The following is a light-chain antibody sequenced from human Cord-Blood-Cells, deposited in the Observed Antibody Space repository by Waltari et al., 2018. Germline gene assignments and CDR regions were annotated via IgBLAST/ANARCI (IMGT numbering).Light chain of an antibody. CDR3: CSYAGSSSWV. V-gene: IGLV2-23*01. CDR2: EGS. J-gene: IGLJ3*02. CDR1: SSDVGGYNL. Sequence: QSALTQPRSVSGSPGQSVTIPCPGTSSDVGGYNLVSWYQQHPGKAPKLMIYEGSKRPSGVSNRFSGSKSGNTASLTISGLQAEDEADYYCCSYAGSSSWVFGGGTKLTVL.